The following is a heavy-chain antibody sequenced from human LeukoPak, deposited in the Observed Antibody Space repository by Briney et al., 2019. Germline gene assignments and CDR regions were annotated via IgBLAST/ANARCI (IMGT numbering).Heavy chain of an antibody. V-gene: IGHV3-30-3*01. Sequence: GGSLRLSCAASGFTFSDYAMHWVRQAPGKGLEWVAVISKDGSDKYYPGSVRGRFTISRDNSKNTIYLQMDSLRAEDTAIYYCARDYWWNYDYWGQGTLVTISS. CDR2: ISKDGSDK. CDR3: ARDYWWNYDY. D-gene: IGHD1-7*01. CDR1: GFTFSDYA. J-gene: IGHJ4*02.